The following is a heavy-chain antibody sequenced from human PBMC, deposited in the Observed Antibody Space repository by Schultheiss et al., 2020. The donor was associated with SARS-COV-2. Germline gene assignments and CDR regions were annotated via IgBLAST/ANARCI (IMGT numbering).Heavy chain of an antibody. D-gene: IGHD3-10*01. CDR3: ARGYYYGSGRPDY. CDR1: GGSISSYY. Sequence: SETLSLTCTVSGGSISSYYWSWIRQPPGKGLEWIGYMYYSGTTTYTPSLKSRVTISVDTSKNQFSLKLSSVTAADTAVYYCARGYYYGSGRPDYWGQGTLVTVSS. J-gene: IGHJ4*02. V-gene: IGHV4-59*08. CDR2: MYYSGTT.